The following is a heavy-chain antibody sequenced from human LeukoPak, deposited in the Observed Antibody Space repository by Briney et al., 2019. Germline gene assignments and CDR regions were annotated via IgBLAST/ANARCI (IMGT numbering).Heavy chain of an antibody. V-gene: IGHV3-48*04. CDR1: GFTFSSYS. J-gene: IGHJ4*02. CDR2: ISSSSSTI. CDR3: ARVILRAYDY. D-gene: IGHD1-26*01. Sequence: GGSLRLSCAASGFTFSSYSMNWVRQAPGKGLEWVSYISSSSSTIYYADSVKGRFTISRDNAKNSLYLQMNSLGAEDTAVYYCARVILRAYDYWGQGTLVTVSS.